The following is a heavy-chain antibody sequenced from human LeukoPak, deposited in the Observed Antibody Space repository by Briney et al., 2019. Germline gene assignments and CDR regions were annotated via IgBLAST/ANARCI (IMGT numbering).Heavy chain of an antibody. D-gene: IGHD3-16*01. Sequence: GASVKVSCKASGYTFTGYYMHWVRQAPGQGLEWMGWINPNSGGTSYAQKFQGRVTMTRDTSISTAYMELSRLRSDDTAVYYCARGPYDGTYYFESWGQGTLVTVSS. V-gene: IGHV1-2*02. J-gene: IGHJ4*02. CDR3: ARGPYDGTYYFES. CDR2: INPNSGGT. CDR1: GYTFTGYY.